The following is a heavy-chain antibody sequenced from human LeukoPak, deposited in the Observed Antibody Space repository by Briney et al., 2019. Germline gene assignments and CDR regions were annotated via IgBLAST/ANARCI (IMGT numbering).Heavy chain of an antibody. CDR3: SLLWFGELLRADSYLIDY. V-gene: IGHV3-53*01. D-gene: IGHD3-10*01. Sequence: GSLRLSCAASGFSVRSYCMTWVRQAPGRGLEWVSVICTGGNTHYADSVKGRFTISRDISKSTVYLQMNSLRAEDTAVYYCSLLWFGELLRADSYLIDYWGQGIRVTVSS. CDR1: GFSVRSYC. J-gene: IGHJ4*02. CDR2: ICTGGNT.